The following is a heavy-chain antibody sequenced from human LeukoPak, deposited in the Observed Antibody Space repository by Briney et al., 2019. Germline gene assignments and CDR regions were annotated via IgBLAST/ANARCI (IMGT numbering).Heavy chain of an antibody. V-gene: IGHV4-31*11. CDR2: IYYSGST. J-gene: IGHJ4*02. D-gene: IGHD1-14*01. Sequence: SETLSLTCAVYGGSFSGYYWSWIRQHPGKGLEWIGYIYYSGSTYYNPSLKSRVTISVDTSKNQFSLKLSSVTAADTAVYYCARGDRPSFFDYWGQGTLVTVSS. CDR1: GGSFSGYY. CDR3: ARGDRPSFFDY.